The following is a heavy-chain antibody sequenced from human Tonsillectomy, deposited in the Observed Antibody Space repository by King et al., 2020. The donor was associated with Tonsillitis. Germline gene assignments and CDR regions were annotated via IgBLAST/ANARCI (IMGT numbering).Heavy chain of an antibody. CDR2: INNDGSGT. D-gene: IGHD3/OR15-3a*01. CDR3: ARAQEDYFFDY. J-gene: IGHJ4*02. V-gene: IGHV3-74*01. CDR1: GFTFSSYW. Sequence: VQLVESGGGLVQPGGSLRLSCAASGFTFSSYWMHWVRQAPGKGPVWGSRINNDGSGTSYADSVKGRFTISRDNAKNTVDLQVNSLRAEDTAVYYCARAQEDYFFDYWGQGTLVTVSS.